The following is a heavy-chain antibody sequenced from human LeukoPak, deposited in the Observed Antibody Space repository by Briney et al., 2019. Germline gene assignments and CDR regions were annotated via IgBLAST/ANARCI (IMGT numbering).Heavy chain of an antibody. CDR3: ASGGYCSSTSCYPTWFDP. CDR2: VSYTGST. Sequence: SETLSLTCTVSGGSITSYYWSWIRQPPGKGLEWIGYVSYTGSTNYSPSLQSRVTMSIDTSKNRFSLKLSSVTAADTAVYYCASGGYCSSTSCYPTWFDPWGQGTLVTVSS. D-gene: IGHD2-2*01. J-gene: IGHJ5*02. V-gene: IGHV4-59*01. CDR1: GGSITSYY.